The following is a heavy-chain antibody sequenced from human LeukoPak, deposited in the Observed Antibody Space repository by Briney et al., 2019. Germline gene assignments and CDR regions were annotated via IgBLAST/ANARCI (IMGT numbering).Heavy chain of an antibody. J-gene: IGHJ6*03. Sequence: GASLKISCKGSGYSFTSYWIGWVRQMPGKGLEWMGIICPGDSDTRYSPSFQGQVTVSADKSISTAYLQWSSLKASDTAMHYCARQGRGGSGSYYYYYHYYMDVWGKGTTVTVSS. CDR3: ARQGRGGSGSYYYYYHYYMDV. CDR2: ICPGDSDT. D-gene: IGHD3-10*01. CDR1: GYSFTSYW. V-gene: IGHV5-51*01.